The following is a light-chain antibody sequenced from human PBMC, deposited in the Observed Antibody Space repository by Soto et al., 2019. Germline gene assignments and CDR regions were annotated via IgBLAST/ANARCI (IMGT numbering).Light chain of an antibody. CDR3: QQFNNWPPLT. CDR1: QFVSTN. CDR2: SAS. V-gene: IGKV3-15*01. J-gene: IGKJ4*01. Sequence: EVVMTQSPATLSVSPGERATLSCRASQFVSTNLAWYQQKPGQAPRLLIYSASTRATGIPARFSGSGSGTEFTLTISSLQFEDSAVYYCQQFNNWPPLTFGGGTKVEIK.